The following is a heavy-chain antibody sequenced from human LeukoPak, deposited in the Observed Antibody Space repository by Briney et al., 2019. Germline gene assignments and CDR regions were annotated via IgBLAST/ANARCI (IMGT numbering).Heavy chain of an antibody. CDR3: ARDHIVATTDDAFDI. J-gene: IGHJ3*02. D-gene: IGHD5-12*01. V-gene: IGHV1-18*01. CDR1: GYTFTSYG. CDR2: ISAYNGNT. Sequence: ASVKVSCKASGYTFTSYGISWVRQAPGQGLEWMGWISAYNGNTNYAQKLQGRVTMTTDTSTSTAYMELRSLRSDDTAVYYRARDHIVATTDDAFDIWGQGTMVTVSS.